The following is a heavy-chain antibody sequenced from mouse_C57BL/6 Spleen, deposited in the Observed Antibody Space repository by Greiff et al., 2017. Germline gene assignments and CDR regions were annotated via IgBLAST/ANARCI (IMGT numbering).Heavy chain of an antibody. D-gene: IGHD1-1*01. J-gene: IGHJ3*01. CDR1: GYTFTSYW. Sequence: QVQLKQPGAELVRPGSSVKLSCKASGYTFTSYWMHWVKQRPIQGLEWIGNIDPSDSETHYNQKFKDKATLTVDKSSSTAYMQLSSLTSEDSAVYDCARWDYGSSSFADWGQGTLVTVSA. V-gene: IGHV1-52*01. CDR3: ARWDYGSSSFAD. CDR2: IDPSDSET.